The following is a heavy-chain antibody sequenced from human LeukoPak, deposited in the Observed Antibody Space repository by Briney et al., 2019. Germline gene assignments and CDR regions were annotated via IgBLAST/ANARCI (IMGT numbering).Heavy chain of an antibody. Sequence: SVKVSCKASGGTFSSYAISWVRQAPGQGLEWMGRIIPILGIANYAQKFQGRVTITADKSTSTAYMELSCLRSEDTAVYYCATPYPTDAFDIWGQGTMVTVSS. CDR1: GGTFSSYA. V-gene: IGHV1-69*04. CDR2: IIPILGIA. CDR3: ATPYPTDAFDI. J-gene: IGHJ3*02.